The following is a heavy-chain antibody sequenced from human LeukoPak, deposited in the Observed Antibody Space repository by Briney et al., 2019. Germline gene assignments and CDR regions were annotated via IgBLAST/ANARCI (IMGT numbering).Heavy chain of an antibody. CDR3: ARRITLVGNWFDP. V-gene: IGHV3-7*01. D-gene: IGHD3-10*01. J-gene: IGHJ5*02. Sequence: GGSLRLSCAASGFTFSSYWMSWVRQAPGKGLEWVANTKQDGSEKYYVDSVKGRFTISRDNAKNSPYLQMNSLRAEDTAVYYCARRITLVGNWFDPWGQGTLVTVSS. CDR1: GFTFSSYW. CDR2: TKQDGSEK.